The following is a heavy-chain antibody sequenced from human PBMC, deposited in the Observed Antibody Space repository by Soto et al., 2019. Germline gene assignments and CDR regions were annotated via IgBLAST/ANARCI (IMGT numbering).Heavy chain of an antibody. CDR1: GFTFSNYW. Sequence: EVQLVESGGGLVQPGGSLRLSCTASGFTFSNYWMHWARQAPGKGLVWVSRISGDGSFTYYADSVEGRFTISRDNAKNTVYLQTNSLRAEDTAVYYCARDLRVADYWGQGTLVTVSS. V-gene: IGHV3-74*01. J-gene: IGHJ4*02. CDR2: ISGDGSFT. CDR3: ARDLRVADY.